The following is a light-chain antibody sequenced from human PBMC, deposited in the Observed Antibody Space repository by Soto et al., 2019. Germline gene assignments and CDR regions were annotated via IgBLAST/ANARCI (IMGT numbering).Light chain of an antibody. J-gene: IGKJ1*01. CDR3: QQYNNWPRT. Sequence: EIVLTQSPGILSLSPGERATLACRASQSISSDHLAWYQQRPGQSPRLLIYGISTRATGIPARFSGSGSGTEFTLTISSLQSEDFAVYYCQQYNNWPRTFGQGTKVDIK. V-gene: IGKV3-15*01. CDR2: GIS. CDR1: QSISSD.